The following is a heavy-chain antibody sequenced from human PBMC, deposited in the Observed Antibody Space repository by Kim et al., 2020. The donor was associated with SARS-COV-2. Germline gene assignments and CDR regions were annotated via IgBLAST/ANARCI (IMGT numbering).Heavy chain of an antibody. V-gene: IGHV4-59*13. Sequence: SETLSLTCMVSGSSIIYYSWSWLRQPPGMAPEWIGYVDNSGSTNDNLSLKSRVTISMDTAKNQFSLRLSSVTAADTALYYCARGGKGAFDTWGRGTMVTVSS. CDR3: ARGGKGAFDT. CDR2: VDNSGST. CDR1: GSSIIYYS. J-gene: IGHJ3*02.